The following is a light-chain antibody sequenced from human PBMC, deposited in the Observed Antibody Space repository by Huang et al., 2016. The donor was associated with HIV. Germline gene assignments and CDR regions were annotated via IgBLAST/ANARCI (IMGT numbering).Light chain of an antibody. V-gene: IGKV3-15*01. CDR3: QQYSKWPPNT. CDR1: QSVNSK. J-gene: IGKJ2*01. Sequence: EIVMTQSPATLSLSPGERATLSCRASQSVNSKLAWYQQKPGQAPRLLIYGASTRATGVPGRFSGSGSGTEFTLTISSLKSEDFAVYYCQQYSKWPPNTFGQGTKLESK. CDR2: GAS.